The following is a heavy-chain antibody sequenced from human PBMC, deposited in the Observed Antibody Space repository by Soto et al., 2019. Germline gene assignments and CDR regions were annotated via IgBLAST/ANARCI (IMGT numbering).Heavy chain of an antibody. V-gene: IGHV1-69*13. D-gene: IGHD4-17*01. J-gene: IGHJ4*02. CDR3: ARGSGYGDAIDY. CDR2: IIPIFGTA. CDR1: GGTFSSYA. Sequence: ASVKVSCKASGGTFSSYAISWVRQAPGQGLEWMGGIIPIFGTANYAQKFQGRVTITADESTSPAYMELSSLRSEDTAVYYCARGSGYGDAIDYWGQGTLVTVSS.